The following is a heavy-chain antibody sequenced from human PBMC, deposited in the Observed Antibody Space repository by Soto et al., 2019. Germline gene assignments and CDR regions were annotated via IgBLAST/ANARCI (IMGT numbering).Heavy chain of an antibody. CDR2: INHDGSET. CDR1: GFIFTNYW. CDR3: ARSLLGPMAFDM. D-gene: IGHD7-27*01. Sequence: EVQLVESGGDLVQPGGSLRLSCAASGFIFTNYWMTWVRQAPGKGLEGVANINHDGSETYYLDSVKGRFAISRDNAKNSLFLQMNSLRDEDTAIYYCARSLLGPMAFDMWGHGTLVAVSS. V-gene: IGHV3-7*03. J-gene: IGHJ3*02.